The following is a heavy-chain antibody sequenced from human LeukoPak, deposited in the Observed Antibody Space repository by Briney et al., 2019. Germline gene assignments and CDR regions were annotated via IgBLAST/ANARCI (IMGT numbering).Heavy chain of an antibody. CDR1: GGTFSSYA. Sequence: WASVKVSCKASGGTFSSYAISWVRQAPGQGLEWMGRIIPILGIANYAQKFQGRVTITADKSTSTAYMELSSLRSEDTAVYYCARRVSSGYSFGADYWGQGTLVTVSS. CDR3: ARRVSSGYSFGADY. CDR2: IIPILGIA. J-gene: IGHJ4*02. D-gene: IGHD5-18*01. V-gene: IGHV1-69*04.